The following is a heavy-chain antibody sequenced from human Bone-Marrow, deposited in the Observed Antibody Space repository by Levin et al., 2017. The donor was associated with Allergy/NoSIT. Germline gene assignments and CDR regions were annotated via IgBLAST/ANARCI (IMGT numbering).Heavy chain of an antibody. CDR1: GFTFSSYA. J-gene: IGHJ4*02. Sequence: GGSLRLSCAASGFTFSSYAMHWVRQAPGKGLEYVSAISSNGGSTYYANSVKGRFTISRDNSKNTLYLQMGSLRAEDMAVYYCARGHRPYCGGDCYSNIDYWGQGTLVTVSS. CDR2: ISSNGGST. CDR3: ARGHRPYCGGDCYSNIDY. V-gene: IGHV3-64*01. D-gene: IGHD2-21*02.